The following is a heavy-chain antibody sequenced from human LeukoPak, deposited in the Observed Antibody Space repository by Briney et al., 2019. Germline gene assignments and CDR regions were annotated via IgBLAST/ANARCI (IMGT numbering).Heavy chain of an antibody. J-gene: IGHJ4*02. D-gene: IGHD3-22*01. CDR1: GYTFTSYY. Sequence: ASVKVSCKASGYTFTSYYMHRVRQAPGQGLEWMGIINPSGGSTSYAQKFQGRVTMTRDTSTSTVYMELSSLRSEDTAVYYCARDRDLRYYDSSGYFDYWGQGTLVTVSS. V-gene: IGHV1-46*01. CDR2: INPSGGST. CDR3: ARDRDLRYYDSSGYFDY.